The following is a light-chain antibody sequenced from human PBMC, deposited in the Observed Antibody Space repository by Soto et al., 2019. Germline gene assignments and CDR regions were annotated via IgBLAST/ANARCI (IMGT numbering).Light chain of an antibody. CDR3: QQYNTYPLT. CDR2: KAS. V-gene: IGKV1-5*03. J-gene: IGKJ4*01. CDR1: QSISNW. Sequence: DIQMTQSPSTLSASVGDRVTITWRASQSISNWLAWYQQKPGKAPNLLIYKASSLESGVPSRFSGSGSGTEFTLTISSLQTDDFATYYCQQYNTYPLTFGGGTKVEIK.